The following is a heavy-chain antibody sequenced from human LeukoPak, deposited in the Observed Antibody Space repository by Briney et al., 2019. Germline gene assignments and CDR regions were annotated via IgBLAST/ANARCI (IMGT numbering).Heavy chain of an antibody. CDR2: ISGDSAII. V-gene: IGHV3-48*01. Sequence: GGSLRLSCAAPGFTFNTYAMNWVRQAPGKGLEWVSYISGDSAIIYYADSVRGRFTISRDNAKNSLYLQMNSLRAEDTAVYYCASGWLGVFDYWGQGTLVTVSS. CDR1: GFTFNTYA. J-gene: IGHJ4*02. D-gene: IGHD6-19*01. CDR3: ASGWLGVFDY.